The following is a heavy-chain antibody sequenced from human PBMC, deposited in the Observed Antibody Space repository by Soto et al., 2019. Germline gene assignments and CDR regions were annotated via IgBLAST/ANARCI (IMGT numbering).Heavy chain of an antibody. V-gene: IGHV1-18*01. CDR2: ISDYSGNI. CDR1: GYTFTEYG. CDR3: ARDLLSGSGTHYQH. J-gene: IGHJ4*02. D-gene: IGHD3-10*01. Sequence: ASGKVSCKTSGYTFTEYGISWMRHARGQGLEWMGWISDYSGNIKYARQFQGRLILTTDRSTNEASMELRSLTSDDTGVYFCARDLLSGSGTHYQHWGQGTQVTVSS.